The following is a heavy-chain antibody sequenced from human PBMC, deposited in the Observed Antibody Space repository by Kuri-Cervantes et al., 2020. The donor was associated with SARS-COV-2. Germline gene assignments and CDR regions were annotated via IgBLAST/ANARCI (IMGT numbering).Heavy chain of an antibody. CDR1: GFTFSSCA. CDR3: AKGAAEGGSGWLFDY. Sequence: GESLKISCAASGFTFSSCAMSWVRQAPGKGLEWVSAISGSGGSTYYADSVKGRFTISRDNSKNTLYLQMNSLRAEDTAVYYCAKGAAEGGSGWLFDYWGQGTLVTVSS. D-gene: IGHD6-19*01. J-gene: IGHJ4*02. CDR2: ISGSGGST. V-gene: IGHV3-23*01.